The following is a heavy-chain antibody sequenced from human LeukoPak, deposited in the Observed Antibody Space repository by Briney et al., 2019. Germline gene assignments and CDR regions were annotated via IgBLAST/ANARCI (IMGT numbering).Heavy chain of an antibody. Sequence: SETLSLTCAVSGGSLSSSNWWSWVRPPPGKGLEWIGEIYHSGSTNYNPSLKSRVTISVDKSKNQFSLKLSSVTAADTAVYYCARSGSYRPFDYWGQGTLVTVSS. V-gene: IGHV4-4*02. CDR1: GGSLSSSNW. D-gene: IGHD1-26*01. CDR2: IYHSGST. J-gene: IGHJ4*02. CDR3: ARSGSYRPFDY.